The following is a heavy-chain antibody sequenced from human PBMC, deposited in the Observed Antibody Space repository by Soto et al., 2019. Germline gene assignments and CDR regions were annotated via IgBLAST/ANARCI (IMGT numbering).Heavy chain of an antibody. CDR2: IYNSGTT. V-gene: IGHV4-31*03. J-gene: IGHJ5*02. Sequence: SETLSLTCTVSGGSITRGGYYWSWIRQHPGKGLEWIGYIYNSGTTYYNPSLKSRVTISVDTSKNQFSLKLTSVTAADTAVYYCARDPAPWGQGTLVTGSS. CDR3: ARDPAP. CDR1: GGSITRGGYY.